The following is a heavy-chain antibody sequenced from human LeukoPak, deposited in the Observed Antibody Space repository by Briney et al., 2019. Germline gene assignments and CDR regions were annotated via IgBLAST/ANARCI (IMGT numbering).Heavy chain of an antibody. CDR3: AKCPGNYYGMDV. V-gene: IGHV3-23*01. CDR2: ISGSGGST. J-gene: IGHJ6*02. Sequence: GPLRLSCAASGFTFSSYAMSWVRQAPGKGLEWVSAISGSGGSTYYADSVKGRFTISRDNSKNTLYLQMNSLRAEDTAVYYCAKCPGNYYGMDVWGQGTTVTVSS. CDR1: GFTFSSYA.